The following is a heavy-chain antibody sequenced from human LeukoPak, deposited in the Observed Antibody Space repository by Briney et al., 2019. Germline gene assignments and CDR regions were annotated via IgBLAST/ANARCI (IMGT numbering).Heavy chain of an antibody. J-gene: IGHJ4*02. CDR1: GFTFSSYA. Sequence: GSLILSCAASGFTFSSYAMSWVRQAPGKGLEWVSAISGSGGSTYYADSVKGRFTISRDNSKNTLYLQMNSLRAEDTAVYYCAKDRGYYGSGSYSTPQNWGQGTLVTVSS. V-gene: IGHV3-23*01. D-gene: IGHD3-10*01. CDR3: AKDRGYYGSGSYSTPQN. CDR2: ISGSGGST.